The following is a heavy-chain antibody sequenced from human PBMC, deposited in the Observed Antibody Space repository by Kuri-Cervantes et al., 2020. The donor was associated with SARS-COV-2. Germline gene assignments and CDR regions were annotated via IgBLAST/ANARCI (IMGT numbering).Heavy chain of an antibody. CDR1: GFTFSSYE. V-gene: IGHV3-64*04. CDR3: AKDMEGYYYDSSGYQYAFDI. J-gene: IGHJ3*02. D-gene: IGHD3-22*01. CDR2: ISSNGGST. Sequence: GGSLRLTCAASGFTFSSYEMNWARQAPGKGLEYVSAISSNGGSTYYADSVKGRFTISRDNSKNSLYLQMNSLRAEDTALYNCAKDMEGYYYDSSGYQYAFDIWGQGTMVTVSS.